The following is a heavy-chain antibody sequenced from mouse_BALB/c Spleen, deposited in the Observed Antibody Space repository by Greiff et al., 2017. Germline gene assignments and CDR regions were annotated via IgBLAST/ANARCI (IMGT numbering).Heavy chain of an antibody. Sequence: EVKLLESGGGLVQPGGSLKLSCAASGFTFSSYTMSWVRQTPEKRLEWVAYISNGGGSTYYPDTVKGRFTISRDNAKNTLYLQMSSLKSEDTAMYYCARHEDGYPFAYWGQGTLVTVSA. J-gene: IGHJ3*01. CDR1: GFTFSSYT. V-gene: IGHV5-12-2*01. CDR2: ISNGGGST. CDR3: ARHEDGYPFAY. D-gene: IGHD2-3*01.